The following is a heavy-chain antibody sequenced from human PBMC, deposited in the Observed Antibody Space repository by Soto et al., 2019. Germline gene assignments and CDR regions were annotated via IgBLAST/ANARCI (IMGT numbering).Heavy chain of an antibody. V-gene: IGHV1-18*01. CDR3: ARGVAVAGTDYSYCYGMDV. D-gene: IGHD6-19*01. Sequence: ASVNVSCKASGYTFTSYGISWVRQAPGQGLEWMGWISAINGNTNYAQKLQGRVTMTTDTYTSTAYMELRSLRSDDTAVYFCARGVAVAGTDYSYCYGMDVWGQGTTVTVSS. CDR1: GYTFTSYG. J-gene: IGHJ6*02. CDR2: ISAINGNT.